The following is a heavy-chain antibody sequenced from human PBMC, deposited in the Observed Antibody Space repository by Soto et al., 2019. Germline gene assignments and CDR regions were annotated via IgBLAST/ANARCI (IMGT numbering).Heavy chain of an antibody. Sequence: PSDPLSLTCGVSGGPVASSHWWSWVRQSPGEGFEWMGNVYHTGATNLHPSLQSRATISVVKYNNQFPLRLHSLTAEDAAVYLYGREIVTAGGNNSFDPWGPGTLVSVSS. CDR3: GREIVTAGGNNSFDP. J-gene: IGHJ5*02. D-gene: IGHD2-21*02. CDR1: GGPVASSHW. V-gene: IGHV4-4*02. CDR2: VYHTGAT.